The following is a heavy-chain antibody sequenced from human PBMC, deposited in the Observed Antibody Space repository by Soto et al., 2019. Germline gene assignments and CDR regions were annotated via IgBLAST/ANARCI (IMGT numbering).Heavy chain of an antibody. J-gene: IGHJ4*02. Sequence: EVQLLESGGGLVQPGGSLRLSCAASGFTFSSYAMSWVRQAPGKGLEWVSAISGSGGSTYYADSVKGRFTISRDNSKNTLYRQMNSLRAEDTAVYYCAKNRTTVTSVSGAFDYWGQGTLVTVSS. CDR3: AKNRTTVTSVSGAFDY. V-gene: IGHV3-23*01. D-gene: IGHD4-17*01. CDR2: ISGSGGST. CDR1: GFTFSSYA.